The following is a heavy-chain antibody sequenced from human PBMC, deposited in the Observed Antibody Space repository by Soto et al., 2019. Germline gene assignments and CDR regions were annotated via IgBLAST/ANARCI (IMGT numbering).Heavy chain of an antibody. J-gene: IGHJ4*02. Sequence: EVQLLESGGGLVQPGGSLRLSCAASGFTFSSYAMNWVRQAPGKGLEWVSVISGSGGSTYYADSVKGRFTISRDNSKNTLYLQMNSWRAADTAVYYCARRGSGSYYDYWGQGTLVTVSS. CDR3: ARRGSGSYYDY. CDR1: GFTFSSYA. D-gene: IGHD1-26*01. V-gene: IGHV3-23*01. CDR2: ISGSGGST.